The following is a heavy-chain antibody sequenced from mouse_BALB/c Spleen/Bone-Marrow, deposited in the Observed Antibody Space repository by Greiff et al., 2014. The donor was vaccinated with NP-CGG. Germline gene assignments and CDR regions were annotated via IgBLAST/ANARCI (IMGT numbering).Heavy chain of an antibody. V-gene: IGHV5-9-3*01. J-gene: IGHJ1*01. D-gene: IGHD1-1*01. CDR3: ARQDYYGSSPHWYFDV. Sequence: EVQGVESGGGLVKPGGSLKLSCAASGFTFSSYAMSWVRQTPEKRLEWVATISSGGSYTYYADSVKERFTISRDTAKNTLYLQMSSLRSEDTAIYYCARQDYYGSSPHWYFDVWGAGTTVTVSS. CDR1: GFTFSSYA. CDR2: ISSGGSYT.